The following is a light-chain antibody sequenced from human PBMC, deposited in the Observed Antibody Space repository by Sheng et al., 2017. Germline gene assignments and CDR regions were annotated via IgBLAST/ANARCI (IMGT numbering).Light chain of an antibody. CDR3: QQRNNWPPSAT. Sequence: VLTQSPATLSLSPGERVTLFCRASQYISNFVAWYQHRPGQGPRLLIHDASNRATGVPGKFSGSGFGTDFSLTINTLEPEDFAVYYCQQRNNWPPSATFGPRDTTG. CDR1: QYISNF. CDR2: DAS. V-gene: IGKV3-11*01. J-gene: IGKJ5*01.